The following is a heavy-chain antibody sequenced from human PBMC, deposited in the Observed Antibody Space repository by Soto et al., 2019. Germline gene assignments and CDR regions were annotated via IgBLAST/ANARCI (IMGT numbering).Heavy chain of an antibody. Sequence: SETLSLTCTVSGGSISSGDYYWSWIRQPPGKGLEWIGYIYYSGSTYYNPSLKSRVTISVDTSKNQFSLKLSSVTAADTAVYYCARGGYSSSWHNYFDYWGQGTLVTVSS. CDR1: GGSISSGDYY. J-gene: IGHJ4*02. CDR2: IYYSGST. D-gene: IGHD6-13*01. CDR3: ARGGYSSSWHNYFDY. V-gene: IGHV4-30-4*01.